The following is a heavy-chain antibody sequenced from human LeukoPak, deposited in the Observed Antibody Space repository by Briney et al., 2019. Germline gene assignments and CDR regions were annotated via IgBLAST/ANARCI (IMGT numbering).Heavy chain of an antibody. D-gene: IGHD6-19*01. CDR3: ARDRIAVAGGLRYYYYGMDV. CDR1: GFTFSSYA. CDR2: ISYDGSNK. V-gene: IGHV3-30-3*01. J-gene: IGHJ6*02. Sequence: GGSLRLSCAASGFTFSSYAMYWVRQAPGKGLEWVAVISYDGSNKYYADSVKGRFTISRDNSKNTLYLQMNSLRAEDTAVYYCARDRIAVAGGLRYYYYGMDVWGQGTTVTVSS.